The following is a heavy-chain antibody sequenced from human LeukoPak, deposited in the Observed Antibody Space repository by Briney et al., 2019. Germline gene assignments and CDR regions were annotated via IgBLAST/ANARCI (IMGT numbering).Heavy chain of an antibody. D-gene: IGHD2-15*01. CDR3: ARGGSRLLDRYYYYYYMGV. J-gene: IGHJ6*03. V-gene: IGHV3-7*01. CDR2: IKQDGSEK. Sequence: GGSLRLSCAASEFTFSSYWMSWVRQAPGKGLEWVADIKQDGSEKYYVDSVKGRFAISRDNARNSVFLQMNSLRAEDTAVYYCARGGSRLLDRYYYYYYMGVWGKGTTVTVSS. CDR1: EFTFSSYW.